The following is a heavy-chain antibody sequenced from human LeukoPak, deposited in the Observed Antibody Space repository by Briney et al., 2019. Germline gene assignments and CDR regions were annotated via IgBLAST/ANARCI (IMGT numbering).Heavy chain of an antibody. V-gene: IGHV3-7*01. Sequence: WGSLKLSCEGSGFSFSEYWMSWVRQAPGQGLEWVASVKPVVREKYYVDSVKGRVDISRDDSKNSVYLELNTLRSDDTALYYCASYYGINWVIGYWGQGTLVTVSS. CDR2: VKPVVREK. D-gene: IGHD4-17*01. CDR1: GFSFSEYW. CDR3: ASYYGINWVIGY. J-gene: IGHJ4*02.